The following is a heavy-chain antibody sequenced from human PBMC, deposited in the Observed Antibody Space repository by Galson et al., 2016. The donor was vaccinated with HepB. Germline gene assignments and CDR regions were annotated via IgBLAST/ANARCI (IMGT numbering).Heavy chain of an antibody. CDR2: IYSGNNA. D-gene: IGHD3-10*01. J-gene: IGHJ4*02. CDR3: ARAGSRVGFYLRFGFFDS. Sequence: SLRLSCAASGFSFSSYAMSWVRQAPGKGLEWLSVIYSGNNAYYADSVKGRFTISSDNFRNTLHLQINSLRAEDTAVYYCARAGSRVGFYLRFGFFDSWGQGTLVTVSS. V-gene: IGHV3-23*03. CDR1: GFSFSSYA.